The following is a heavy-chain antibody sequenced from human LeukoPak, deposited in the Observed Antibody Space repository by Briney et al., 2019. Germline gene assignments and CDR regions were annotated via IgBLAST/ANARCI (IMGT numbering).Heavy chain of an antibody. CDR1: GYSISSGNY. D-gene: IGHD1-26*01. J-gene: IGHJ3*02. CDR3: ARLKELGGAFDI. Sequence: SETLSLTCHVSGYSISSGNYWGWIRQPPGKGLEWIETINHSGSTYYNPSLKSRVTISVDTSKNQFSLKLSSVTAADTAVYYCARLKELGGAFDIWGLGTMVTVSS. CDR2: INHSGST. V-gene: IGHV4-38-2*01.